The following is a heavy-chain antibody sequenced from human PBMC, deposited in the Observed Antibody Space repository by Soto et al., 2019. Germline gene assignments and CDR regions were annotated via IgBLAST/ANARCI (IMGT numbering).Heavy chain of an antibody. CDR3: AKDRSYSSGWYRGYYYYGMDV. CDR1: RFSFFTYG. D-gene: IGHD6-19*01. CDR2: ISYDGSNK. J-gene: IGHJ6*02. V-gene: IGHV3-30*18. Sequence: GVTMRLSCAASRFSFFTYGMHGFRQAPGKGLEWVAVISYDGSNKYYAESGKGRFAISRDNSKNTLYLQMNSLRAEETAVYYCAKDRSYSSGWYRGYYYYGMDVWGQGTTVTVSS.